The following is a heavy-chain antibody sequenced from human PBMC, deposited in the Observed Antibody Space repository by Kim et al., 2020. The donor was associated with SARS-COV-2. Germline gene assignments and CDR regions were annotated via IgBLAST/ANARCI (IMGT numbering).Heavy chain of an antibody. J-gene: IGHJ4*02. D-gene: IGHD3-16*02. Sequence: RYSPSFQGQVTISADKSISTAYLQWSSLKASDTAMYYCARQGLSVAANDYWGQGTLVTVSS. CDR3: ARQGLSVAANDY. V-gene: IGHV5-51*01.